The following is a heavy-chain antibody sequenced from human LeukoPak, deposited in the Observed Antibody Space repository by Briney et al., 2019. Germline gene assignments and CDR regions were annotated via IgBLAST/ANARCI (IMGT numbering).Heavy chain of an antibody. CDR3: ARGGPRENSGYGY. D-gene: IGHD5-12*01. V-gene: IGHV1-2*02. Sequence: ASVKVSCKASGYTFTGYYMHWVRQAPGQGLEWMGWINPNSGDTNYAQKFQGRVTMTRDTSISTAYMELSRLRADDTAVYYCARGGPRENSGYGYWGQGTLVTVSS. J-gene: IGHJ4*02. CDR1: GYTFTGYY. CDR2: INPNSGDT.